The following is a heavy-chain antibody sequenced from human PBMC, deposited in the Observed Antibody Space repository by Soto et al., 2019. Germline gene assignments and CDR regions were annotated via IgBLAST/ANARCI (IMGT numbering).Heavy chain of an antibody. CDR2: IIPIFGTA. CDR3: ARSIFGVVIIHYYYYYGMDV. Sequence: SVKVSCKSSGGTFSSYAISWVRQAPGQGLEWMGGIIPIFGTANYAQKFQGRVTITADKSTSTAYMELSSLRSEDTAVYYCARSIFGVVIIHYYYYYGMDVWGQGTTVTVSS. D-gene: IGHD3-3*01. V-gene: IGHV1-69*06. CDR1: GGTFSSYA. J-gene: IGHJ6*02.